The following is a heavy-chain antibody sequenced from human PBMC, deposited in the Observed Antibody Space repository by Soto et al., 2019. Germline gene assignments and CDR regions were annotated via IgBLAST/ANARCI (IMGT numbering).Heavy chain of an antibody. D-gene: IGHD2-15*01. V-gene: IGHV1-69*08. Sequence: QVPLVQSGAEVKKPGSSVKVSCKASGGTFSSYTISWVRQAPGQGLEWMGRIIPILGIANYAQKFQGRVTITADKSTSTAYMELSSLRSEDTAVYYCARDRRGYCSGGSCSDLTWGQGTLVTVSS. CDR1: GGTFSSYT. CDR3: ARDRRGYCSGGSCSDLT. J-gene: IGHJ4*02. CDR2: IIPILGIA.